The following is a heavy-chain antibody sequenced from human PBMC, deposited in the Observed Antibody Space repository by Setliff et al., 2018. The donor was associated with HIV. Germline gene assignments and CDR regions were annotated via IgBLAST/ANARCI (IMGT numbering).Heavy chain of an antibody. CDR3: ARVERDYGDYVRPSD. V-gene: IGHV1-69*06. CDR2: IIPMFGTT. J-gene: IGHJ4*02. Sequence: SVKVSCKASGGSFSSYAISWVRQAPGQGLEWMGRIIPMFGTTNYAQKFQGRVTITADKSTTTAYMELSSLRSEDTAIYYCARVERDYGDYVRPSDWGQGTLVTVSS. CDR1: GGSFSSYA. D-gene: IGHD4-17*01.